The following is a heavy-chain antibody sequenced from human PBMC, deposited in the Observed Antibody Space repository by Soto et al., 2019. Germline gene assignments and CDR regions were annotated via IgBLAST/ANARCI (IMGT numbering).Heavy chain of an antibody. CDR3: GRGYSHGPNDY. V-gene: IGHV1-46*01. D-gene: IGHD5-18*01. CDR1: GCTFTSYH. Sequence: GASLKVSCNASGCTFTSYHMHWVRQAPGQGLEWMAMINPSGGTTSYAQNFQGRVTMTRDTSTSTVYMELRGLRSEDTAVYYCGRGYSHGPNDYWGQGTLV. J-gene: IGHJ4*02. CDR2: INPSGGTT.